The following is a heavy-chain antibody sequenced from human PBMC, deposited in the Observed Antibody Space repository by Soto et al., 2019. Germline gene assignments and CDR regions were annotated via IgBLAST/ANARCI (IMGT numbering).Heavy chain of an antibody. V-gene: IGHV1-18*01. CDR2: ISAYNGNT. J-gene: IGHJ6*02. CDR3: ARGVGYSNYVAYYYGMDV. D-gene: IGHD4-4*01. Sequence: ASVKVSCKASGYTFTSYGISWVRQAPGQGREWMGWISAYNGNTNYAQKLQGRVTMTTDTSTSTAYMELRSLRSDDTAVYYCARGVGYSNYVAYYYGMDVWGQGTTVNVSS. CDR1: GYTFTSYG.